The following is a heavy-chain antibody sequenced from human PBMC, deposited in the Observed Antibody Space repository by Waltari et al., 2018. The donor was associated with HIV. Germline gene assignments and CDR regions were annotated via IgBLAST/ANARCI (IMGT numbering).Heavy chain of an antibody. D-gene: IGHD6-19*01. Sequence: QVQLVESGGGLVMPGGSLSLSCAASGFTVNDYFMNWIRQAPGKGLEWISNITPTGDFMYDADSVRGRFTVSRDSAKNLLYLQVNSLTAEDTAVYYCARDAVTDDAFDLWGQGTMVTVSS. V-gene: IGHV3-11*01. CDR3: ARDAVTDDAFDL. CDR2: ITPTGDFM. CDR1: GFTVNDYF. J-gene: IGHJ3*01.